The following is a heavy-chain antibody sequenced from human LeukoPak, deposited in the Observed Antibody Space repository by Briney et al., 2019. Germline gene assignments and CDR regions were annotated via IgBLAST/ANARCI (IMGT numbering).Heavy chain of an antibody. J-gene: IGHJ4*02. D-gene: IGHD3-22*01. V-gene: IGHV4-34*01. CDR3: ARSREGSIDSSGYHDY. CDR1: GGSFSGYY. CDR2: INHSGST. Sequence: SETLSLTCAVYGGSFSGYYWSWIRQPPGKGLEWIGEINHSGSTNYNPSLKSRVTISVDTSKNQFSLKLSSVTAADTAVYYCARSREGSIDSSGYHDYWGQGALVTVSS.